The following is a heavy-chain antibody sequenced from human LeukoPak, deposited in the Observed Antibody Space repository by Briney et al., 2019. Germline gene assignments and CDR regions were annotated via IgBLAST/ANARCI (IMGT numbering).Heavy chain of an antibody. CDR1: GFTFSSYA. V-gene: IGHV3-23*01. CDR3: AKDGESGYSYGYGPNYYYGMDV. Sequence: GSLRLSCAASGFTFSSYAMSWVRQAPGKGLEWVSAISGSGGSTYYADSMKGRFTISRDNSKNTLYLQMNSLRAEDTAVYYCAKDGESGYSYGYGPNYYYGMDVWGQGTTVTVSS. CDR2: ISGSGGST. D-gene: IGHD5-18*01. J-gene: IGHJ6*02.